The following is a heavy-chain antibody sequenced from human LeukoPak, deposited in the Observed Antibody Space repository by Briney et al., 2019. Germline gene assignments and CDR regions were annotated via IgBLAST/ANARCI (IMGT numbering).Heavy chain of an antibody. J-gene: IGHJ4*02. Sequence: GGSLRLSCAASGFTFSSYAMHWARQAPGKGLDWVAVISYDGSNKYYADSVKGRFTISRDNSKNTLYLQMNSLRAEDTAVYYCARERTGTGSSYFDYWGQATLVTVSS. V-gene: IGHV3-30-3*01. CDR1: GFTFSSYA. D-gene: IGHD1-1*01. CDR2: ISYDGSNK. CDR3: ARERTGTGSSYFDY.